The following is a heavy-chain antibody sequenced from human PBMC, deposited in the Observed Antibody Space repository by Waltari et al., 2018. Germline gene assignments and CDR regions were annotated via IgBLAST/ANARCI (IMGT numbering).Heavy chain of an antibody. J-gene: IGHJ5*02. V-gene: IGHV4-59*08. Sequence: QVQLQESGPGLVKPSETLSLTCTVSGGSISSYYWSWIRQPPGKGLEWIGYIYYSGSTNYNPSLKSRVTISVDTSKNQFSRKLSSVTAADTAVYYCARQTIAASWFDPWGQGTLVTVSS. CDR3: ARQTIAASWFDP. CDR1: GGSISSYY. CDR2: IYYSGST. D-gene: IGHD6-13*01.